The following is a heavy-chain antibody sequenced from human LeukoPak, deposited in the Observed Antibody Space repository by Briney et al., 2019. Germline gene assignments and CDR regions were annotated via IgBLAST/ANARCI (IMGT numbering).Heavy chain of an antibody. V-gene: IGHV1-46*01. CDR2: IDPSGGST. Sequence: ASVKVSCKASGYSFTSYYMHWVRQAPGQGLGWMGIIDPSGGSTTYAQKFQGRITMTRDTSTSTVYMDLSSLTSEDTAIYYCASLGSGSSPIIDSDYWGQGTLVTVSS. J-gene: IGHJ4*02. D-gene: IGHD3-10*01. CDR3: ASLGSGSSPIIDSDY. CDR1: GYSFTSYY.